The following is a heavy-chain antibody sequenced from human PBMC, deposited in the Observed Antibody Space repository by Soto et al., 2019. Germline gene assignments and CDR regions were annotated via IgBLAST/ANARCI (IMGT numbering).Heavy chain of an antibody. CDR1: GFRFSTYG. J-gene: IGHJ4*02. D-gene: IGHD1-26*01. CDR3: ARSECDSSTYPSDLVGATTMDY. V-gene: IGHV3-33*01. Sequence: QVQLVESGGGVVQTGRSLRLSCGASGFRFSTYGMHWVRQAPGKGLEWVAVIWYDGTNKKYADSVKGRFTISRDNFKSTLSLQMNTLRAEDKSVYYCARSECDSSTYPSDLVGATTMDYWGQGTPFTVSS. CDR2: IWYDGTNK.